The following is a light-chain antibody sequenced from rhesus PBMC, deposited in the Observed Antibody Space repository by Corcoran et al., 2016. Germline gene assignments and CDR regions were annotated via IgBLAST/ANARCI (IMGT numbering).Light chain of an antibody. CDR2: KAS. J-gene: IGKJ2*01. CDR3: QQYNSAPFS. V-gene: IGKV1-21*01. Sequence: DIQMTQSPSSLSASVGDRVTITCRARQGISGWLAWYQQKPGKASKFLIYKASSLQSGVPSRFSGSGSGTAFTLTISDLQPEDFAAYYCQQYNSAPFSFDQGSKVEIK. CDR1: QGISGW.